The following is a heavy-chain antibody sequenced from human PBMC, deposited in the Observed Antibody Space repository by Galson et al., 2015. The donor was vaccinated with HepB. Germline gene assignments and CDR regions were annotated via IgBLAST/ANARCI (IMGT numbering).Heavy chain of an antibody. J-gene: IGHJ3*02. CDR2: ISSSSSYT. Sequence: SLRLSCAASGFTFSDYYMSWIRQAPGKGLEWVSYISSSSSYTNYADSVKGRFTISRDNAKNSLYLQMNSLRAEDTAVYYCARGMRDGYNTPSAFDIWGQGTMVTVSS. CDR1: GFTFSDYY. CDR3: ARGMRDGYNTPSAFDI. D-gene: IGHD5-24*01. V-gene: IGHV3-11*05.